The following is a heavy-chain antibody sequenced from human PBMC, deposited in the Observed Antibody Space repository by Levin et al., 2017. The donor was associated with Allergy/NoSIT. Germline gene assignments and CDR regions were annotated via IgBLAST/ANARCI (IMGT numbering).Heavy chain of an antibody. J-gene: IGHJ4*02. CDR3: AREANRGYSGYGGGAN. CDR1: GGSISSGDYY. V-gene: IGHV4-30-4*01. D-gene: IGHD5-12*01. CDR2: IYYSGST. Sequence: SETLSLTCTVSGGSISSGDYYWSWIRQPPGKGLEWIGYIYYSGSTYYNPSLKSRVTISVDTSKNQFSLKLSSVTAADTAVYYCAREANRGYSGYGGGANWGQGTLVTVSS.